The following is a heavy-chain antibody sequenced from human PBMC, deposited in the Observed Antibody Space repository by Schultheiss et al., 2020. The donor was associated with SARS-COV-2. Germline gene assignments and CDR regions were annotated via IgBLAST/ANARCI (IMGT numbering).Heavy chain of an antibody. Sequence: GGSLRLSCAASGFTFSSYAMHWVRQAPGKGLEWVAVISYDGSNKYYADSVKGRFTISRDNSKNTLYLQMNSLRAEDTAVYYCARDLLENWGQGTLVTVSS. CDR1: GFTFSSYA. J-gene: IGHJ4*02. CDR2: ISYDGSNK. CDR3: ARDLLEN. V-gene: IGHV3-30*04.